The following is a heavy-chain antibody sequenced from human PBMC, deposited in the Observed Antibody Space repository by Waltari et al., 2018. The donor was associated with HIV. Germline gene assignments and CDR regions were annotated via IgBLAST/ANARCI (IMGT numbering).Heavy chain of an antibody. D-gene: IGHD1-26*01. Sequence: EVQLVESGGGLIEPGGSLRLSCAASGLSVSSYFMSWVRQAPGKGLEWVSVIYSGGSRYYADSVKGRFTISRDNSKNTLSLHMNSLGPEDTAVYYCARDPRSSGYYGMDVWGQGTTVTVSS. CDR2: IYSGGSR. V-gene: IGHV3-53*01. J-gene: IGHJ6*02. CDR3: ARDPRSSGYYGMDV. CDR1: GLSVSSYF.